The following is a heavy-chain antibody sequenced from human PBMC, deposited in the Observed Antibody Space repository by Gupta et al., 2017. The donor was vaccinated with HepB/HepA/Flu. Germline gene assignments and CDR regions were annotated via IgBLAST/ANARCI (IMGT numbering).Heavy chain of an antibody. CDR1: GYTFTGYY. V-gene: IGHV1-2*04. J-gene: IGHJ4*02. D-gene: IGHD5-24*01. CDR2: INPNSGGT. Sequence: QVQLVQSGAEVQKPGASVKVSCKASGYTFTGYYMHWVRQAPGQGLEWMGWINPNSGGTNYAQKFQGWVTMTRDTSISTAYMELSRLRSDDTAVYYCAREVEEEMATLFDYWGQGTLVTVSS. CDR3: AREVEEEMATLFDY.